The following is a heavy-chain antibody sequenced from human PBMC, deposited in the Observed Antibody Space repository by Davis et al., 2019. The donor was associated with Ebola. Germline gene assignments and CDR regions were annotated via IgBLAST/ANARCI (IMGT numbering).Heavy chain of an antibody. CDR1: GGTFSSYA. CDR2: IIPIFGTA. Sequence: SVKVSCKASGGTFSSYAISWVRQAPGQGLEWMGGIIPIFGTANYAQKLQGRVTMTTDTSTSTAYMELRSLRSDDTAVYYCARVGSLYYYYGMDVWGQGTTVTVSS. CDR3: ARVGSLYYYYGMDV. J-gene: IGHJ6*02. V-gene: IGHV1-69*05.